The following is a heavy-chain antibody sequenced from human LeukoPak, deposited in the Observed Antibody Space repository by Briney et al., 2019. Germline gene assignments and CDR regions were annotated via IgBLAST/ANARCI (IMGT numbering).Heavy chain of an antibody. CDR2: IKFDGSEK. CDR1: GFSFSKYC. Sequence: GGSLRLSCAASGFSFSKYCMTWVRHVPGKGLEWVASIKFDGSEKEFVDSVRGRFTISRDNAKNSLYLQMNSLRAGDTAVYYCARSSGEQWLGYFFDYWGQGTLVTVSS. V-gene: IGHV3-7*01. J-gene: IGHJ4*02. CDR3: ARSSGEQWLGYFFDY. D-gene: IGHD6-19*01.